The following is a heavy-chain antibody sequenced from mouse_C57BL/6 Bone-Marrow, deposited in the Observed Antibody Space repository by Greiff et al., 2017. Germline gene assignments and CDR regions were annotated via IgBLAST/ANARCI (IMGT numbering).Heavy chain of an antibody. Sequence: QVQLQQSGAELVRPGTSVKMSCKASGYTFTNYWIGWAKQRPGHGLEWIGDIYPGGGYTNYNEKFKGKATLTADKSSSTAYMQFSSLTSEDSAIYYCAREGLGRGGCAYWGQGTLVTVSA. D-gene: IGHD2-4*01. CDR2: IYPGGGYT. J-gene: IGHJ3*01. CDR1: GYTFTNYW. CDR3: AREGLGRGGCAY. V-gene: IGHV1-63*01.